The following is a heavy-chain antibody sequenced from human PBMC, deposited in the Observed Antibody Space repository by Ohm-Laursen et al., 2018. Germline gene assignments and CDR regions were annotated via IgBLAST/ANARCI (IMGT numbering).Heavy chain of an antibody. CDR1: GFTFSSYS. CDR3: ARGDYYDSSGYLFDY. D-gene: IGHD3-22*01. CDR2: ISSDSSHI. J-gene: IGHJ4*02. Sequence: SLRLSCAASGFTFSSYSMNWVRQAPGKGLEWVSSISSDSSHIYYADSMKGRFTISRDNAKNTLYLQMGSLRAEDMAVYYCARGDYYDSSGYLFDYWGQGTLVTVYS. V-gene: IGHV3-21*01.